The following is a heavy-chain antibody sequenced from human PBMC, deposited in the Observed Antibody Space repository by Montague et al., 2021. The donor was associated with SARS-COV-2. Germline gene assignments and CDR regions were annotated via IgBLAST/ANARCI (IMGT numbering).Heavy chain of an antibody. CDR1: GDSVSSSDHY. V-gene: IGHV4-39*01. Sequence: SETLSLTCTVSGDSVSSSDHYCGWIHHPPGNGLEWPGIVYSSGSTYYQPCVKGRVTISIDASKNQFSLKLNSLTATDTAIYHCARRRLREDYFDFWGQGTLLTVSS. D-gene: IGHD4-17*01. CDR2: VYSSGST. J-gene: IGHJ4*02. CDR3: ARRRLREDYFDF.